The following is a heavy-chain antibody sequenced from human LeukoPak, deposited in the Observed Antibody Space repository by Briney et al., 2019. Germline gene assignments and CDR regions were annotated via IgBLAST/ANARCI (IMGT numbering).Heavy chain of an antibody. J-gene: IGHJ4*02. Sequence: SETLSLTCTVSGGSIRSNYWSWIRQPAGKGLEGIGRIYTSGSTNYNPSLKSRVTISVDTSKNQFSLKLSSVTAADTAVYYCARDLRARGSGSYHHFDYWGQGTLVTVSS. CDR2: IYTSGST. CDR1: GGSIRSNY. V-gene: IGHV4-4*07. D-gene: IGHD3-10*01. CDR3: ARDLRARGSGSYHHFDY.